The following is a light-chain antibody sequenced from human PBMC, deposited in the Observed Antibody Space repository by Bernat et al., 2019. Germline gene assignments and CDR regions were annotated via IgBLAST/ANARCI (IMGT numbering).Light chain of an antibody. CDR1: SSDIGSYNY. Sequence: QSALTQPASVSGSPGQSITISCTGTSSDIGSYNYVSWYQQHPGKAPNLLIYAVANRPSGVSNRFSASKSGNTASLTISGLQAEDEADYYCSSYTRSRTYVFGTGTKVTVL. CDR3: SSYTRSRTYV. CDR2: AVA. V-gene: IGLV2-14*03. J-gene: IGLJ1*01.